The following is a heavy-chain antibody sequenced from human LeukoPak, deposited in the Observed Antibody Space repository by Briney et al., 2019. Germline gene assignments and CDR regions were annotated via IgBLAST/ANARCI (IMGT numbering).Heavy chain of an antibody. CDR2: INPDGTKT. J-gene: IGHJ4*01. CDR3: ANSPMILDGHY. D-gene: IGHD3-22*01. Sequence: GGSLRLSCAASGFAFSLYWMTWVRQAPGKGLEWVANINPDGTKTSYADFVEGRFTISRDNAKNLPYLQMRSLRAGDTAVYYCANSPMILDGHYWGHGTLVTVSS. V-gene: IGHV3-7*01. CDR1: GFAFSLYW.